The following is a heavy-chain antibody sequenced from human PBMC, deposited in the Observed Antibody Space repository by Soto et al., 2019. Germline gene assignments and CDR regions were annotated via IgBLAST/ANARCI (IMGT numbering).Heavy chain of an antibody. D-gene: IGHD5-12*01. CDR2: VYHTGAT. J-gene: IGHJ4*02. CDR3: ARGGNRYSNVASGVGGFYD. CDR1: GASISSSY. Sequence: PWETLSLTCTVSGASISSSYWRWIRQSPEMGLEWIAYVYHTGATNYNPSLKRRDTISLDTSKGQFSLNLTSMTTADTAVHSCARGGNRYSNVASGVGGFYDWGQGSLVTVSS. V-gene: IGHV4-59*01.